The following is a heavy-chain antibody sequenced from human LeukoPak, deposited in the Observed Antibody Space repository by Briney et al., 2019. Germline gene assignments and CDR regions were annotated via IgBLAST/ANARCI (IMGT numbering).Heavy chain of an antibody. J-gene: IGHJ3*02. D-gene: IGHD3-22*01. V-gene: IGHV6-1*01. CDR2: TYYRSKWYN. CDR1: GASVSSNSAA. CDR3: ARVSPEYYYDSSGALVGAFDI. Sequence: PSQTLSLTCAISGASVSSNSAAWNWIRQSPSRGLEWLGRTYYRSKWYNDYAVSVKSRITINPDTSKNQFSLKLSSVTAADTAVYYCARVSPEYYYDSSGALVGAFDIWGQGTMVTVSS.